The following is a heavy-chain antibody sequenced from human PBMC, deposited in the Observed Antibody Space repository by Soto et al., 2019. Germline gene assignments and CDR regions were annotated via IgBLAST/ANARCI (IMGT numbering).Heavy chain of an antibody. D-gene: IGHD1-7*01. CDR3: ARERGTTSIAIPYIDY. V-gene: IGHV4-30-4*01. CDR2: ISYSGST. Sequence: QVQLQESGPGLVKPSQTLSLTCTVSGGSISSGAYYWSWIRQPPGKGLEWIGYISYSGSTYYNPSHKRRVTISVDTSNTQVSLKLSPVTAADTAVYYRARERGTTSIAIPYIDYWGQGTLVTVSS. CDR1: GGSISSGAYY. J-gene: IGHJ4*02.